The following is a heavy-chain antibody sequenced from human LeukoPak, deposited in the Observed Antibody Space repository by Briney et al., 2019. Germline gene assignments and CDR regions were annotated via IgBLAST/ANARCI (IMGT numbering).Heavy chain of an antibody. J-gene: IGHJ4*02. CDR3: TTYGSGRKFDY. D-gene: IGHD3-10*01. CDR1: GITFTNAW. V-gene: IGHV3-15*04. CDR2: IESKTDGGTT. Sequence: PGGSLRLSCAASGITFTNAWLTWVRQAPGKGLEWVGRIESKTDGGTTDYAAPVKGRFTISRDDSTNTLYLQMNSLKSEDTAVYYCTTYGSGRKFDYWGQGILVTVSS.